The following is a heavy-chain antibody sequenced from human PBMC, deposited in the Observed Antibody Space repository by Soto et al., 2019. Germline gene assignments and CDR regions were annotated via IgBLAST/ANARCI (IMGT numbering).Heavy chain of an antibody. J-gene: IGHJ4*02. CDR1: GFTFSAHY. CDR2: TRNKANSYTT. D-gene: IGHD2-2*01. CDR3: ASSLGYCSTTSCHNYYFDF. V-gene: IGHV3-72*01. Sequence: EVQLVESGGGLVQPGGSLRLSCAASGFTFSAHYMDWVRQAPGKGLEWVGRTRNKANSYTTEYAASVKGRFTISRDDSESSLYLQMNSLKTEDTAVYYCASSLGYCSTTSCHNYYFDFWGQGTLVTVSS.